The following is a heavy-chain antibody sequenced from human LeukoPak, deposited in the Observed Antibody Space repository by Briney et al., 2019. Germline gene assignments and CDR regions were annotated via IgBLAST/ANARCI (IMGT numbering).Heavy chain of an antibody. D-gene: IGHD6-19*01. CDR2: IKSDGSST. Sequence: GGSLRLSCAASGFTFSSYAMSWVRQAPGKGLVWVSRIKSDGSSTSDADSVKGRFTISRDNSKNTLYLQMGSLRAEDMAVYYCASDPERPYSSGWYLYFQHWGQGTLVTVSS. J-gene: IGHJ1*01. V-gene: IGHV3-74*01. CDR3: ASDPERPYSSGWYLYFQH. CDR1: GFTFSSYA.